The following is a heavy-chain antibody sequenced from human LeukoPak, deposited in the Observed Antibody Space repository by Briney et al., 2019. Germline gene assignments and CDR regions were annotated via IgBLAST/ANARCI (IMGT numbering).Heavy chain of an antibody. CDR2: IYYSGST. CDR1: GGSISSYY. V-gene: IGHV4-59*01. CDR3: ARGHLRGWYRGRFDY. Sequence: SETLSLPCTVSGGSISSYYWSWIRQPPGKGLEWIGYIYYSGSTNYNPSLKSRVTISVDTSKNQFSLKLSSVTAADTAVYYCARGHLRGWYRGRFDYWGQGTLVTVSS. J-gene: IGHJ4*02. D-gene: IGHD6-19*01.